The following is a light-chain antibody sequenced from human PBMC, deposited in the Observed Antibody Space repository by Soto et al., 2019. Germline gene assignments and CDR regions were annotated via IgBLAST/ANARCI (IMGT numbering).Light chain of an antibody. J-gene: IGLJ2*01. Sequence: QSALTQPASVSGSPGPSITISCTGTSSDVGSYNLVSWYQQHPGKAPKLMIYEGSKRPSGVSNRFSGSKSGNTASLTISGLQAEDEADYYCCSYAGSSVVCGGGTKVTVL. V-gene: IGLV2-23*01. CDR2: EGS. CDR3: CSYAGSSVV. CDR1: SSDVGSYNL.